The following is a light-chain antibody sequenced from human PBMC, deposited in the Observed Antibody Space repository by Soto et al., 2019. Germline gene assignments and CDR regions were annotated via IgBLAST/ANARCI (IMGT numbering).Light chain of an antibody. Sequence: EIVLTQSPGTLSLSPVERATLSCRASQSVSSGYLAWYQQKAGQAPRLLIYDASSRATGIPDRFSGSGSGTHFTLTISRLEPGDFAVYYCQHFGGTTFTFGQGTRLEIK. V-gene: IGKV3-20*01. CDR2: DAS. CDR1: QSVSSGY. J-gene: IGKJ5*01. CDR3: QHFGGTTFT.